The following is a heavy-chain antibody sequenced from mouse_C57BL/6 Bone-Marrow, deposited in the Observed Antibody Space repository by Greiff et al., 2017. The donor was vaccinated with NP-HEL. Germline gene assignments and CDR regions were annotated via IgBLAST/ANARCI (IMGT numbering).Heavy chain of an antibody. Sequence: EVQLVESGGGLVKPGGSLKLSCAASGFTFSSYAMSWVRQTPEKRLEWVATISDGGSYTYYPDNVKGRFTISRDKAKDKLYRQMSHLMSEDTAMYYWARFFITAVVENWYFDVWGTGTTVTVSS. CDR3: ARFFITAVVENWYFDV. J-gene: IGHJ1*03. CDR2: ISDGGSYT. CDR1: GFTFSSYA. D-gene: IGHD1-1*01. V-gene: IGHV5-4*01.